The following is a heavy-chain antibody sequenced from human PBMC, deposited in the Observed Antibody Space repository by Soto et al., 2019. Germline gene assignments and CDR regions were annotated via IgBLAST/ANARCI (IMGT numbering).Heavy chain of an antibody. CDR1: GGSLSSYY. Sequence: TSETLSLTCTVSGGSLSSYYWSWIRQPPGKGLEWIGYIYASGSTNYNPSLKSRITISVDTSKNQFSLKLSSVTAADTAVYYCARGGSTWLEYFQHWGQGTLVTVSS. V-gene: IGHV4-59*01. D-gene: IGHD6-13*01. J-gene: IGHJ1*01. CDR2: IYASGST. CDR3: ARGGSTWLEYFQH.